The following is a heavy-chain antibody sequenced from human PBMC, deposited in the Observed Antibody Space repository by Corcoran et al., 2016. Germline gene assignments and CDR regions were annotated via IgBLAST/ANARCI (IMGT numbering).Heavy chain of an antibody. D-gene: IGHD2-2*01. CDR2: IYPGDSDT. CDR3: ARTTSFSTTTCYFDY. CDR1: GYSFTSYW. V-gene: IGHV5-51*01. J-gene: IGHJ4*02. Sequence: EVQLVQSGAEVKKPGESLKISCKGSGYSFTSYWIGWVRQMSGKGLEWMGIIYPGDSDTRYSPSFQGQVTISADKSISTAYLQWSSLKASDTALYDCARTTSFSTTTCYFDYWGQGTLVTVSS.